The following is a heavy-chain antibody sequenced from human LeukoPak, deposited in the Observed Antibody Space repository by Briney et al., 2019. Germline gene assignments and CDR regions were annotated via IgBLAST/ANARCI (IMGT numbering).Heavy chain of an antibody. D-gene: IGHD2-2*03. CDR1: GGSISSTTSY. CDR3: ARHGSTDYFDY. V-gene: IGHV4-39*01. J-gene: IGHJ4*02. CDR2: IYYSGST. Sequence: SETLSLTCAVSGGSISSTTSYWGWIRQPPGKGLEWIGRIYYSGSTFYNPSLKSRVTISVDTSKNQLPLRLSSVTAADTAVYYCARHGSTDYFDYWGQGTLVTVSS.